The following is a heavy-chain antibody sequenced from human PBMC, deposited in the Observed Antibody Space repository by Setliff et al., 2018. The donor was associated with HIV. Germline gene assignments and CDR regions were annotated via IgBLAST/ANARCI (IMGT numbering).Heavy chain of an antibody. V-gene: IGHV4-59*01. J-gene: IGHJ4*02. CDR3: ARGVNFDY. CDR2: IYIYNSGST. CDR1: GGSFSGYY. D-gene: IGHD3-3*01. Sequence: SETLSLTCSVSGGSFSGYYWSWIRQPPGKGLEWIGYIYIYNSGSTNYNPSLTSRVTISADTSRNQFSLKLTPVTAADTAIYYCARGVNFDYWGQGTQVTVSS.